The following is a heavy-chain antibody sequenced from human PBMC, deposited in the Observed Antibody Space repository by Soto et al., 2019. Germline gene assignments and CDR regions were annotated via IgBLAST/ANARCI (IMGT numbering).Heavy chain of an antibody. CDR3: ITDGPDGRAY. Sequence: PAGSLRLSCTTSGFTFGDYAVSWFRQAPGKGLECVGFIRSKAYGETTEYAASVKGRFTISRDDSKSIAYLQMNSLKTQDTAVNYCITDGPDGRAYGGQGTQVTVPS. CDR2: IRSKAYGETT. J-gene: IGHJ4*02. V-gene: IGHV3-49*03. CDR1: GFTFGDYA.